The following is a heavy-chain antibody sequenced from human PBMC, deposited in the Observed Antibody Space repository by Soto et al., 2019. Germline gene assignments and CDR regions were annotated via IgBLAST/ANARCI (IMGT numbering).Heavy chain of an antibody. Sequence: HVQLQESGPGLVKPSETLSLTCTVSGGSISTYYWSWIRQPPGKGPEWIGYIYYSGSTNYNPSLKSRVTISEDASKNRFSLKLTSVTAADTAVYYCARGKFPFTFDYWGQGTLVAVSS. V-gene: IGHV4-59*01. CDR1: GGSISTYY. J-gene: IGHJ4*02. CDR2: IYYSGST. CDR3: ARGKFPFTFDY.